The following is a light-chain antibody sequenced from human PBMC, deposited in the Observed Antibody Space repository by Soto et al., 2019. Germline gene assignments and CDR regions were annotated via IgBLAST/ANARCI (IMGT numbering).Light chain of an antibody. Sequence: EIVLTRSPATLSLSPGERATLSCRASQSVSSYLAWYQQKPGQAPRLLIYDASNRATGIPARFSGSGSGTDFTLTISSLEPEDFAVYYCQQRSNWPPTFGGGTKVDI. V-gene: IGKV3-11*01. CDR3: QQRSNWPPT. CDR2: DAS. CDR1: QSVSSY. J-gene: IGKJ4*01.